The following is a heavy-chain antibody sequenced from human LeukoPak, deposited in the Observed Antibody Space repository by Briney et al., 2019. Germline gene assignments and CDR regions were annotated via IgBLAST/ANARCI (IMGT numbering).Heavy chain of an antibody. CDR2: ISGSGGST. CDR3: AKERHSYDFGSGYYPD. CDR1: GFTFSSFA. Sequence: GGSLRLSCAASGFTFSSFAMSWVRQAPGKGLEWGSAISGSGGSTYYADSVKGRFTISRDNSKNTLYLQMNSLRAEDTAVYYCAKERHSYDFGSGYYPDWDQGTLVTVSS. D-gene: IGHD3-3*01. V-gene: IGHV3-23*01. J-gene: IGHJ4*02.